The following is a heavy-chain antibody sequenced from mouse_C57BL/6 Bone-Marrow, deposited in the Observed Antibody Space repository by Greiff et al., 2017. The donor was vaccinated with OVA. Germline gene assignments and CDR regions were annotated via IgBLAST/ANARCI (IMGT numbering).Heavy chain of an antibody. J-gene: IGHJ2*01. CDR2: IYPGSGNT. V-gene: IGHV1-84*01. D-gene: IGHD4-1*01. Sequence: VESGASVQISCKASGYTFTDYYINWVKQRPGQGLEWIGWIYPGSGNTKYNEKFKGKATMTVDTSSSTAYMQLSSLTSEDSAVYFCARGDWDYFDYWGQGTTLTVSS. CDR3: ARGDWDYFDY. CDR1: GYTFTDYY.